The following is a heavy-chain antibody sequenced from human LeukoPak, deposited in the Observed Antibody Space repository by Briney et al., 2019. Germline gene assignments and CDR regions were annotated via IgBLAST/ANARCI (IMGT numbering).Heavy chain of an antibody. D-gene: IGHD4-17*01. J-gene: IGHJ4*02. CDR2: IISDGSST. V-gene: IGHV3-74*01. Sequence: GGSLRLSCAASGFTFRSYWMHWVRQDPGEGRVWVSRIISDGSSTSYAHSVKGRVTISRDKSKNTLYLQMNSLRAEDTAVYYCAKDYDYGDYTGYFDYWGQGTLVTVSS. CDR3: AKDYDYGDYTGYFDY. CDR1: GFTFRSYW.